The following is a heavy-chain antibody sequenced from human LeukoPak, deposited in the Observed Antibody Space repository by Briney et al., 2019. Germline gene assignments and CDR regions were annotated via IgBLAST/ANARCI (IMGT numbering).Heavy chain of an antibody. CDR1: GGSISSYY. CDR2: IYTSGST. J-gene: IGHJ6*03. V-gene: IGHV4-4*07. D-gene: IGHD3-3*01. CDR3: ARGSSRITIFGVVSYYYMDV. Sequence: SETLSLTCTVSGGSISSYYWSWIRQPAGKGLEWIGRIYTSGSTNYNPSLKSRVTMSVGTSKNQFSLKLSSVTAADTAVYYCARGSSRITIFGVVSYYYMDVCGKGTTVTVSS.